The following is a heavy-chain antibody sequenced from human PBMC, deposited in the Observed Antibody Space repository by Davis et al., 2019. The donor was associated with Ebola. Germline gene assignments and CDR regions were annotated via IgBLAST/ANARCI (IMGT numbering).Heavy chain of an antibody. Sequence: GESLKISCAASGFTFSSYSMNWVRQAPGKGLEWVSSISSSSSYIYYADSVKGRFTISRDNSKNTLYLQMNSLRAEDTAVYYCARDGWTYYYDSSGPRGYYYGMDVWGQGTTVAVSS. J-gene: IGHJ6*02. CDR2: ISSSSSYI. V-gene: IGHV3-21*01. D-gene: IGHD3-22*01. CDR1: GFTFSSYS. CDR3: ARDGWTYYYDSSGPRGYYYGMDV.